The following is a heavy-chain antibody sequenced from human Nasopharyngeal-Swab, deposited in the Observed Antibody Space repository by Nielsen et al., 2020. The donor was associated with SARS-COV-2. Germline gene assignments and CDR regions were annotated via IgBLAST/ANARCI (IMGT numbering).Heavy chain of an antibody. CDR3: ARLHAYTPFDP. Sequence: KVSCKASGYAFTTFGISWVRQMPGKGLEWMGRIDPSDSYTNYSPSFQGHVTISADKSISTAYLQWSSLKASDTAMYYCARLHAYTPFDPWGQGTLVTVSS. CDR1: GYAFTTFG. CDR2: IDPSDSYT. D-gene: IGHD3-16*01. J-gene: IGHJ5*02. V-gene: IGHV5-10-1*01.